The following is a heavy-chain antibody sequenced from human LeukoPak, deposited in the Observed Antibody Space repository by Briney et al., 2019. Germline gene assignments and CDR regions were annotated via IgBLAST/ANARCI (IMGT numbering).Heavy chain of an antibody. Sequence: SQTLPLTCAVSGGSISSGGYSWSWIRQPPGKGLEWIGYIYHSGSTYYNPSLKSRVTISVDRSKNQFSLKLSSVTAADTAVYYCASALLVRGVFLSPGYFDYWGQGTLVTVSS. J-gene: IGHJ4*02. D-gene: IGHD3-10*01. CDR1: GGSISSGGYS. CDR2: IYHSGST. CDR3: ASALLVRGVFLSPGYFDY. V-gene: IGHV4-30-2*01.